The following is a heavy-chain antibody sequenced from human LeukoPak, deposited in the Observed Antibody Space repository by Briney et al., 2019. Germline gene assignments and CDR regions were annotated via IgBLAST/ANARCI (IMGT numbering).Heavy chain of an antibody. CDR2: VNQDGSGK. Sequence: GGSLSLSCAASGFTFTNYWMNWVRQAPGKGLEWVANVNQDGSGKYYVDSVKGRFTISRDNAKNSLSLQMDSLRAEETALYYCARDLDYWGQGTLVTVSS. V-gene: IGHV3-7*01. CDR3: ARDLDY. J-gene: IGHJ4*02. CDR1: GFTFTNYW.